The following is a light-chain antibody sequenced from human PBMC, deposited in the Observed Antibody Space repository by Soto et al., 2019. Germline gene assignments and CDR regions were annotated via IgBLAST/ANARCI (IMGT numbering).Light chain of an antibody. J-gene: IGLJ1*01. CDR1: SSDVGGYSY. V-gene: IGLV2-14*01. Sequence: QSSLTQPASVSGSPGQSITISCTGTSSDVGGYSYVSWYQQHPGKAPKLMIYEVSNRPSGVSNRFSGSKSGNTASLTISGLQAEDEADYYCSSYTSSRPLVLGKWTKVTVL. CDR2: EVS. CDR3: SSYTSSRPLV.